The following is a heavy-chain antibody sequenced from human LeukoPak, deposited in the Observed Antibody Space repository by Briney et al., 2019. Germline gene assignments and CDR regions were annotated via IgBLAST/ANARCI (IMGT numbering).Heavy chain of an antibody. D-gene: IGHD6-13*01. CDR3: ARGPLSSSWYVDYFDY. V-gene: IGHV4-30-4*08. CDR1: GGSISSGDYY. CDR2: IYYSGST. Sequence: SETLSLTCTVSGGSISSGDYYWSWIRQPPGKGLEWIGYIYYSGSTYYNPSLKSRVTISVDTSKNQFSLKLSSVTAADTAVYYCARGPLSSSWYVDYFDYWGQGTLVTVSS. J-gene: IGHJ4*02.